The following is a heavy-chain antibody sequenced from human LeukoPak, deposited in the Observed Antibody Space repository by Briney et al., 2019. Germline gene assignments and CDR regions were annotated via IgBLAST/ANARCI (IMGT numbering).Heavy chain of an antibody. CDR3: AKDPLLGYSYGCDY. Sequence: GGSLRLSCVVSGFTFSNFGMSWVRQAPGRGLEWVSSISGSGGSTNYADSVKGRFTVSRDNSKNTLYLQMNTLRAEDTAVYYCAKDPLLGYSYGCDYWGQGTLVTVSS. V-gene: IGHV3-23*01. J-gene: IGHJ4*02. D-gene: IGHD5-18*01. CDR1: GFTFSNFG. CDR2: ISGSGGST.